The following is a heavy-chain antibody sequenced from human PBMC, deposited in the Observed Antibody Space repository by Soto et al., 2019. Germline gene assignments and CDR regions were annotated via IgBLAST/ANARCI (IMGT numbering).Heavy chain of an antibody. D-gene: IGHD4-17*01. CDR3: AKPRPTTVTTGYYYGMDV. J-gene: IGHJ6*02. CDR1: GFTFSSYA. Sequence: GGSLRLSCAASGFTFSSYAMSWVRQAPGKGLEWVSAISGSGGSTYYADSVKGRFTISRDNSKNTLYLQMNSLRAEDTAVYYCAKPRPTTVTTGYYYGMDVWGQGTTVTVSS. V-gene: IGHV3-23*01. CDR2: ISGSGGST.